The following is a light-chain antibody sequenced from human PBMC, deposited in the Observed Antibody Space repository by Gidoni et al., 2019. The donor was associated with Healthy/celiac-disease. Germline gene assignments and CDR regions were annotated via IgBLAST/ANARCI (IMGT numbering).Light chain of an antibody. CDR2: EVR. CDR1: SRDVGGYNF. Sequence: QSALTPPASVSGSPGQSITIACTGTSRDVGGYNFVPLYQQHPGKAPKLKIYEVRNRPSGVSNRFSGSKSGNTASLTISGLQAEDEADYYCSSYTSSSSVVFGGGTKLTVL. J-gene: IGLJ2*01. CDR3: SSYTSSSSVV. V-gene: IGLV2-14*01.